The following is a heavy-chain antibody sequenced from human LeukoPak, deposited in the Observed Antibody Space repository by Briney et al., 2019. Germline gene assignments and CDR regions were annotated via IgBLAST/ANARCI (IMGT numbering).Heavy chain of an antibody. D-gene: IGHD6-13*01. J-gene: IGHJ4*02. CDR3: AGAWGIAQFDY. CDR2: ISSSSSTI. Sequence: GGSLRLSCAASGFTFSSYSMNWVRQAPGKGLEWVSYISSSSSTIYYADSVKGRFTISRDNAKNSLYLQMNSLRAEDTAVYYCAGAWGIAQFDYWGQGTLVTVSS. V-gene: IGHV3-48*04. CDR1: GFTFSSYS.